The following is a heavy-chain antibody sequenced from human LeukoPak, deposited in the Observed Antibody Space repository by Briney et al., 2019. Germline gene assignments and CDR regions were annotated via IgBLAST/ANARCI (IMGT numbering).Heavy chain of an antibody. J-gene: IGHJ6*03. CDR1: GGSFSGYY. D-gene: IGHD6-6*01. V-gene: IGHV4-34*01. CDR2: INHSGST. Sequence: PSETLSLTCAVYGGSFSGYYWSWIRQPPGKGLEWIGEINHSGSTNYNPSLKSRVTISVDTSKNQFSLKLSSVTAADTAVYYCARGRTAARHYYYYMDVWGKGTTVTVSS. CDR3: ARGRTAARHYYYYMDV.